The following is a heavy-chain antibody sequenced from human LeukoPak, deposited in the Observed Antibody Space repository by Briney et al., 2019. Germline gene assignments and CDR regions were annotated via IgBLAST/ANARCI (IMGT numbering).Heavy chain of an antibody. CDR3: ARGGLRVPRSGWYNWFDP. Sequence: SETLSLTCAVSGDSISSNTWWSRVRQPPGKGLEWIGEIFHGGSTNYNSSLKSRVTLSLDKSKNQFSLKLDSVTAADTAVYYCARGGLRVPRSGWYNWFDPWGQGTLVTVSS. J-gene: IGHJ5*02. D-gene: IGHD6-19*01. CDR2: IFHGGST. V-gene: IGHV4-4*02. CDR1: GDSISSNTW.